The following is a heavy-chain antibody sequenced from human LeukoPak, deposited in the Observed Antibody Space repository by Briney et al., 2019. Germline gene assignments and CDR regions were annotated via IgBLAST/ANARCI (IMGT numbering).Heavy chain of an antibody. CDR1: GFTFSTYG. CDR3: ARDYGRLEWLYNWFDP. CDR2: IYSGGST. J-gene: IGHJ5*02. D-gene: IGHD3-3*01. V-gene: IGHV3-53*01. Sequence: GGSLRPSCAASGFTFSTYGMHWVRQAPGKGLEWVSVIYSGGSTYYADSVKGRFTISRDNSKNTLYLQMNSLRAEDTAVYYCARDYGRLEWLYNWFDPWGQGTLVTVSS.